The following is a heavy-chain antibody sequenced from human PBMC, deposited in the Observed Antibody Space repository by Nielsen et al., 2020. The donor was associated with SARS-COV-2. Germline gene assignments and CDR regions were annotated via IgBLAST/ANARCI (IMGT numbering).Heavy chain of an antibody. CDR2: ISWDGGST. Sequence: GVLKISCAASGFTFDDYAMHWVRQAPGKGLEWVSLISWDGGSTYYADSVKGRFTISRDNSKNSLYLQMNSLRAEDTALYYCAKGRGTGYYYDTSDIDYWGQGTLVTVSS. J-gene: IGHJ4*02. CDR1: GFTFDDYA. CDR3: AKGRGTGYYYDTSDIDY. V-gene: IGHV3-43D*03. D-gene: IGHD3-22*01.